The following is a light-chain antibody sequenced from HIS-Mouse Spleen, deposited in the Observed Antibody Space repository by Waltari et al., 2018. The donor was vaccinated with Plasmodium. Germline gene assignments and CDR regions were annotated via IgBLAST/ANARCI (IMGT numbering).Light chain of an antibody. CDR2: VAS. CDR3: QQYNNWSFT. Sequence: EIVMTQSPAPLSVSPGERATLSCRASQSVSSNSAWYQQKPGQAPRLLIYVASTRATGIPARFSGSGSGTEFTLTISSLQSEDFAVYYCQQYNNWSFTFGPGTKVDIK. V-gene: IGKV3-15*01. CDR1: QSVSSN. J-gene: IGKJ3*01.